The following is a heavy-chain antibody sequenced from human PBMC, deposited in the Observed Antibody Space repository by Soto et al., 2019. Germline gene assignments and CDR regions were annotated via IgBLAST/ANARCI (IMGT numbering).Heavy chain of an antibody. CDR1: GGSISSYY. D-gene: IGHD3-3*01. CDR3: WGLFLLGKFWNGGYEYDIDV. V-gene: IGHV4-59*08. CDR2: IYYSGST. J-gene: IGHJ6*03. Sequence: SETLSLTCTVSGGSISSYYGSWILQPPGKGQEWIGYIYYSGSTNYNPSLKSRVTISVDTSKNQFSLKLSSVTAADTAIYYCWGLFLLGKFWNGGYEYDIDVWGKGTTVTVSS.